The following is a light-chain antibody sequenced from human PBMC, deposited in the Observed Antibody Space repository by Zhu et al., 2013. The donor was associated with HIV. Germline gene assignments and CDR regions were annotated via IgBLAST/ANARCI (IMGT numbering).Light chain of an antibody. CDR2: WAS. CDR3: QQYYSTPYT. J-gene: IGKJ2*01. Sequence: DIVMTQSPDSLAVSLGERATINCKSSQSVLYSSNNENYLAWYQQKPGQPPKLLIYWASTREFGVPDRFSGSGSGTEFTLTISSLQSEDVAVYYCQQYYSTPYTFGQGTKLEIK. CDR1: QSVLYSSNNENY. V-gene: IGKV4-1*01.